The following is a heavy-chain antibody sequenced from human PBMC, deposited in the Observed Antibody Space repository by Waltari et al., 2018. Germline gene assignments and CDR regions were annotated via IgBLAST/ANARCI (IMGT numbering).Heavy chain of an antibody. J-gene: IGHJ6*02. CDR2: IIPIFGTA. D-gene: IGHD3-22*01. CDR3: ARPKDGTMIVVASPMDV. Sequence: QVQLVQSGAEVKKPGSSVKVSCKASGGTFSSYAISWVRQAPGQGLEWMGGIIPIFGTANYAQKFQGRGTITADESTSTAYMELSSLRSEDTAVYYCARPKDGTMIVVASPMDVWGQGTTVTVSS. CDR1: GGTFSSYA. V-gene: IGHV1-69*01.